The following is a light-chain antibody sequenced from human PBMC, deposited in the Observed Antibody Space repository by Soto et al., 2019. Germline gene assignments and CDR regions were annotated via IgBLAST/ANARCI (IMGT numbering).Light chain of an antibody. V-gene: IGKV3-20*01. Sequence: EIVLTQSPGTLSLSPGERATLSCRASQSVSVNSLAWYQQKGGQAPRLLIYAASTRATGVPDRFSGTGSGTDFALTISRLETDDSAVYYCQQYGGSPFTFGPGTKGYIK. J-gene: IGKJ3*01. CDR1: QSVSVNS. CDR2: AAS. CDR3: QQYGGSPFT.